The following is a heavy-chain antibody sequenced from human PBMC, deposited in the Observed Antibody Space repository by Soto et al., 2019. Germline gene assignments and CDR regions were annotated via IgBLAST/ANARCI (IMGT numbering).Heavy chain of an antibody. Sequence: SETLSLTCTVSGGSISSSLYYWGWIRRPPGKGLEWIGSIYYSGSTYYNPSLKSRVTISVDTSKNHFSMQLSSATAADTAVYYCAREVVGATTKTGMRIDYWGQGTLVTVSP. CDR2: IYYSGST. CDR3: AREVVGATTKTGMRIDY. V-gene: IGHV4-39*02. J-gene: IGHJ4*02. D-gene: IGHD1-26*01. CDR1: GGSISSSLYY.